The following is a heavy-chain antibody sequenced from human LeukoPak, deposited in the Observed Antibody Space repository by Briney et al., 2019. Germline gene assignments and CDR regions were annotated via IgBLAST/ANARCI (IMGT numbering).Heavy chain of an antibody. CDR2: IRYDGSNK. CDR1: GFILSTHG. J-gene: IGHJ3*02. CDR3: AKVGYSGYDLAFDI. D-gene: IGHD5-12*01. Sequence: PGGSLRLSCAASGFILSTHGMHWVRQAPGKGLEWVAFIRYDGSNKYYADSVKGRFTISRDNSKNTLYLQMNSLRAEDTAVYYCAKVGYSGYDLAFDIWGQGTMVTVSS. V-gene: IGHV3-30*02.